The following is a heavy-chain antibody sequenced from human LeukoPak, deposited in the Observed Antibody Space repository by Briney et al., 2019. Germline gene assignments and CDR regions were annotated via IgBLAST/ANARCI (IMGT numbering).Heavy chain of an antibody. CDR3: AVYSSGWYNTFDI. J-gene: IGHJ3*02. V-gene: IGHV3-7*01. CDR1: GFTFDNYW. CDR2: IKQDGSEK. D-gene: IGHD6-19*01. Sequence: GGSLRLSCEASGFTFDNYWMSWVRQAPGKGLGWVANIKQDGSEKYYVDSVKGRFTISRDNAKNSLFLQMNSLGAEDTAVYYCAVYSSGWYNTFDIWGQGTMVTVSS.